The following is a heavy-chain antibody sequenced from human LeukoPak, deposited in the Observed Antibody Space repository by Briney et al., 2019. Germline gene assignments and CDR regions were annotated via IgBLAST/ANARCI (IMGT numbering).Heavy chain of an antibody. V-gene: IGHV3-9*01. CDR2: ISWNSGSI. J-gene: IGHJ4*02. Sequence: GGSLRLSCAASGFTFDDYAMHWVRQAPGKGLEWVSGISWNSGSIGYADSVKGRFTISRDNSKSTLFLQMNSLRAEDTAVYYCAVSARVERVWHYFNYWGQGTLVTVSS. CDR3: AVSARVERVWHYFNY. CDR1: GFTFDDYA. D-gene: IGHD6-6*01.